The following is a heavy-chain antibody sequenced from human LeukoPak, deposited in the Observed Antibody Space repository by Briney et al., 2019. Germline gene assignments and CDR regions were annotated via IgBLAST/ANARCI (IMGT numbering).Heavy chain of an antibody. CDR1: GFTFSIYA. V-gene: IGHV3-23*01. Sequence: PGGSLRLSCAASGFTFSIYAMSWVRQAPGKGLEWVSGISGSGGSTYYADSVKGRFTISRDNSNNTLYLQMNSLRAEDTAVYYCAKVLVATLGYGDYRGQGTLVTVSS. CDR2: ISGSGGST. D-gene: IGHD5-12*01. CDR3: AKVLVATLGYGDY. J-gene: IGHJ4*02.